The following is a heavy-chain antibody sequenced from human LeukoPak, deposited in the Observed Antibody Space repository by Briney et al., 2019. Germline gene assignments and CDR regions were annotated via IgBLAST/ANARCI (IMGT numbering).Heavy chain of an antibody. J-gene: IGHJ4*02. Sequence: GGSLRLSCAASGFTFDDYALHWVRQAPGKGLEWVSGINWRSNDIGYADSVKGRFTISRDNAKNALYLQMNSLRPEDTALYYCVVSELLWFAAFDHWGQGALVAVSS. CDR3: VVSELLWFAAFDH. CDR2: INWRSNDI. CDR1: GFTFDDYA. V-gene: IGHV3-9*01. D-gene: IGHD3-10*01.